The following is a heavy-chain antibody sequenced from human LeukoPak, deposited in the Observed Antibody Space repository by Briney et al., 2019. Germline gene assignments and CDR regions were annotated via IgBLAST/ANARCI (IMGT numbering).Heavy chain of an antibody. V-gene: IGHV3-30-3*01. D-gene: IGHD6-13*01. CDR3: ARDRTAAGMTYFDY. CDR2: ISYDGSNK. Sequence: GGSLRLSCAATGFTFNSYAMHWVRQAPGKGLEWVAAISYDGSNKYYADSVKGRFTISRDNSKNTLYLQMNSLRVEDTAVYYCARDRTAAGMTYFDYWGQGTLVTVSS. J-gene: IGHJ4*02. CDR1: GFTFNSYA.